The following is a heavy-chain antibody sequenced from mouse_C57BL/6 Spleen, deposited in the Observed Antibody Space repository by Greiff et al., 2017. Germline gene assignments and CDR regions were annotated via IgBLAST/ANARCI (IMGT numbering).Heavy chain of an antibody. CDR3: ARPFTTVVATNFDV. J-gene: IGHJ1*03. D-gene: IGHD1-1*01. CDR1: GFTFSSYT. CDR2: ISGGGGNT. V-gene: IGHV5-9*01. Sequence: DVQLVESGGGLVKPGGSLKLSCAASGFTFSSYTMSWVRQTPEKRLEWVATISGGGGNTYYPDSVKGRFTISRDNAKNTLYLQMSSLRSEDTALYYCARPFTTVVATNFDVWGTGTTVTVSS.